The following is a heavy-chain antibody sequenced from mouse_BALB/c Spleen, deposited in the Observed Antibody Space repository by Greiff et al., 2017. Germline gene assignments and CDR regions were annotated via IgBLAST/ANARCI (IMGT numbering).Heavy chain of an antibody. CDR2: INPYNDGT. CDR3: ARWGGRHYYAMDY. V-gene: IGHV1-14*01. D-gene: IGHD1-1*02. Sequence: VQLQQSGPELVKPGASVKMSCKASGYTFTSYVMHWVKQKPGQGLEWIGYINPYNDGTNYNEKFKGKATLTSDKSSSTAYMELSSLTSEDSAVYSCARWGGRHYYAMDYWGQGTSVTVSS. J-gene: IGHJ4*01. CDR1: GYTFTSYV.